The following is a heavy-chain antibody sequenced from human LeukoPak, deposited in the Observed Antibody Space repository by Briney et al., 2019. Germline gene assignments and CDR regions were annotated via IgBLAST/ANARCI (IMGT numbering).Heavy chain of an antibody. CDR3: ARLVGSSFDY. CDR2: IIPIFGTA. D-gene: IGHD1-26*01. CDR1: GGTFSSYA. J-gene: IGHJ4*02. Sequence: GASVKVSCKASGGTFSSYAISWVRQAPGQGLEWMGGIIPIFGTANYAQKFQGRVTITADESTSTAYLALSSLTSEDTAVYYCARLVGSSFDYWGQGTLVIVSS. V-gene: IGHV1-69*13.